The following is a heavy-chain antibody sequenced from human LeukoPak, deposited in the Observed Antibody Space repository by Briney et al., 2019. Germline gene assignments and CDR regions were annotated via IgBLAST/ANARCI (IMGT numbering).Heavy chain of an antibody. CDR3: ARGPLIAAAGTW. CDR1: GFTFSSYW. CDR2: INQDGTEK. J-gene: IGHJ4*02. D-gene: IGHD6-13*01. V-gene: IGHV3-7*03. Sequence: GGSLRHSCAASGFTFSSYWLSWVRQARGEGLEWVAKINQDGTEKAYVDSVSGRFTISRDNAKNSLFLQMNSLRAEDTAVYYGARGPLIAAAGTWWGQGTLGTVSS.